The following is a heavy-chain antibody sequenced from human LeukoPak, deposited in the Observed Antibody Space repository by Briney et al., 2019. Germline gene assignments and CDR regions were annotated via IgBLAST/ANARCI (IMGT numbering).Heavy chain of an antibody. Sequence: GASVKVSCKVSGYTLTELSMHWVRQAPGKGLEWMGGFDAEHNETIYAQKFQGRLTMTEDTSTDTAYMELSSLTSEDTAVYYCVTGFSHGAPGRHLDYYYYTDVWGKGTTVTVSS. CDR2: FDAEHNET. J-gene: IGHJ6*03. V-gene: IGHV1-24*01. D-gene: IGHD4-17*01. CDR3: VTGFSHGAPGRHLDYYYYTDV. CDR1: GYTLTELS.